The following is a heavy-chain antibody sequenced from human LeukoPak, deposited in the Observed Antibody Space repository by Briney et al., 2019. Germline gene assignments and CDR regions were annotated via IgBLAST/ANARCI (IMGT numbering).Heavy chain of an antibody. CDR1: GFTFSSYG. Sequence: GGSLRLSCAASGFTFSSYGMHWVRQAPGKGLEWVAVISYDGSNKYYADSVKGRFTISRDNSKNTLYLQMNSLRAEDTAVYYCAKVSVGVRGVNWFDPWGQGTLVTVSS. V-gene: IGHV3-30*18. D-gene: IGHD3-10*01. J-gene: IGHJ5*02. CDR2: ISYDGSNK. CDR3: AKVSVGVRGVNWFDP.